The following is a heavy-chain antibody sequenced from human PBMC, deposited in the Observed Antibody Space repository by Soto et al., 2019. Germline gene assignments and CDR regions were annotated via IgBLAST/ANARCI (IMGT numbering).Heavy chain of an antibody. Sequence: AGGSLRLSCAAPGFTFDDYIMHWVRPAPGKGLEWVSLISWDGGTTYYADSVKGRFTISRDNSKNSLYLQMNSLRTEDTALYYCAKDGNSGSYYLFDYWGQGTLVTVSS. CDR3: AKDGNSGSYYLFDY. V-gene: IGHV3-43*01. CDR2: ISWDGGTT. CDR1: GFTFDDYI. J-gene: IGHJ4*02. D-gene: IGHD1-26*01.